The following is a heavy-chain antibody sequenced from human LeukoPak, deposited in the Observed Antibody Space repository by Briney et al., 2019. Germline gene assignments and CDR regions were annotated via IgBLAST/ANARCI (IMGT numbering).Heavy chain of an antibody. CDR1: VGSISTYV. Sequence: SETLSLTCTDSVGSISTYVWSWIRQTAGRGLEWIGHISDSGSTRYNPSLKSRVAMSVDTSKNQFSLKLDSVTAADTAVYFCAIGMAAAYDYNWFDPWGPGTLVTVSS. CDR2: ISDSGST. D-gene: IGHD5-12*01. CDR3: AIGMAAAYDYNWFDP. J-gene: IGHJ5*02. V-gene: IGHV4-4*07.